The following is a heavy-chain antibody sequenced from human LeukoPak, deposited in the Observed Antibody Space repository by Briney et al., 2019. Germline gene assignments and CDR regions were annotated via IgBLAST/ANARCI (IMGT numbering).Heavy chain of an antibody. Sequence: GGSLRLSCAASGFTFSSYSMNWVRQAPGKGLEWVSSISSSSSYIYYADSVKGRFTISRDNSKNTLYLQMNSLRAEDTAVYYCASPALTKITIFGVVNTPYWGQGTLVTVSS. CDR2: ISSSSSYI. D-gene: IGHD3-3*01. J-gene: IGHJ4*02. CDR3: ASPALTKITIFGVVNTPY. V-gene: IGHV3-21*01. CDR1: GFTFSSYS.